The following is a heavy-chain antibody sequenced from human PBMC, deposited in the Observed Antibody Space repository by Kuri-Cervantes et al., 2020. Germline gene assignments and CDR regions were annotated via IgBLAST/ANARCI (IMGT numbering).Heavy chain of an antibody. CDR2: IYYSGST. D-gene: IGHD2-15*01. CDR1: GGSISSGGYY. CDR3: ARGHCSGGSCFDY. J-gene: IGHJ4*02. Sequence: LRLSCTVSGGSISSGGYYWSWIRQHPGKGLEWIGYIYYSGSTYYNPSLKSRDTISVDTSKNQFSLKLSSVTAAYTAVYYCARGHCSGGSCFDYWGQGTLVTVSS. V-gene: IGHV4-31*03.